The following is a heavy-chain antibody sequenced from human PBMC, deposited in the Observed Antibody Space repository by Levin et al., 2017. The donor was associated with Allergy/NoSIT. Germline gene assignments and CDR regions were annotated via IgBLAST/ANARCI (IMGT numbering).Heavy chain of an antibody. V-gene: IGHV4-31*03. CDR3: ARSARDYYDSSGYYDALGY. D-gene: IGHD3-22*01. J-gene: IGHJ4*02. Sequence: LRLSCTVSGGSISSGGYYWSWIRQHPGKGLEWIGYIYYSGSTYYNPSLKSRVTISVDTSKNQFSLKLSSVTAADTAVYYCARSARDYYDSSGYYDALGYWGQGTLVTVSS. CDR2: IYYSGST. CDR1: GGSISSGGYY.